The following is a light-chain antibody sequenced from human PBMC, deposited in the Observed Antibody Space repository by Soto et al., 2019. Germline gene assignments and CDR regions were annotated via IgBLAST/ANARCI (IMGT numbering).Light chain of an antibody. CDR1: QSVAGN. V-gene: IGKV3-15*01. CDR3: QQYNKWPLT. Sequence: EIVMTQSPATLSVSPGERATLSCRASQSVAGNLAWYQQNPGQAPRLLIYGASTRATGIPTRFSGGGSGTEFTLTISNLQSEDFVIYYCQQYNKWPLTFGGGTKVEIK. CDR2: GAS. J-gene: IGKJ4*01.